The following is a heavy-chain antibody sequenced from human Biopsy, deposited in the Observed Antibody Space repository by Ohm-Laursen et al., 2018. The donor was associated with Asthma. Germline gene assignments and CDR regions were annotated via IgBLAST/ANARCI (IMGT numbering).Heavy chain of an antibody. V-gene: IGHV1-18*01. CDR3: ARAVDYSHYYGIDV. CDR1: GYTFNSAG. Sequence: ASVKVSCKPSGYTFNSAGITWVRRAPGQGLEWMGWISVYNGNTKVAQKLQDRVTMTTDTSTSTAYMELRSLRSDDTAVYFCARAVDYSHYYGIDVWGQGTTVTVS. D-gene: IGHD3-10*01. CDR2: ISVYNGNT. J-gene: IGHJ6*02.